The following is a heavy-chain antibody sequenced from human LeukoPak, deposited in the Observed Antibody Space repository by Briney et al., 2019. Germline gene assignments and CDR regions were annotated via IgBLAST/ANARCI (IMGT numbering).Heavy chain of an antibody. D-gene: IGHD3-22*01. J-gene: IGHJ4*02. CDR3: ARDRYYYDSSGYYPAFDY. CDR1: GFTFSTYT. CDR2: ITRSSSYI. Sequence: PGGSLRLSCAASGFTFSTYTMIWVRQAPGKGLEWVSSITRSSSYIYYADSVKGRFSISRDNAKNSLYLQMNSLRAEDTAVYYCARDRYYYDSSGYYPAFDYWGQGTLVTVSS. V-gene: IGHV3-21*01.